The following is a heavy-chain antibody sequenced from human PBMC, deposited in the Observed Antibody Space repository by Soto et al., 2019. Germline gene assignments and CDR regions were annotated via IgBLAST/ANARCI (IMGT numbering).Heavy chain of an antibody. J-gene: IGHJ6*02. CDR3: TREVRGAFGPEHDIVLVPAASYGLDV. CDR1: GFTFSGSA. CDR2: IRSKANSYAT. V-gene: IGHV3-73*01. D-gene: IGHD2-2*01. Sequence: GGSLRLSCAASGFTFSGSAMHWVRQASGKGLEWVGRIRSKANSYATAYAASVKGRFTISRDDSKNTAYLQMNSLKTEDTAVYYCTREVRGAFGPEHDIVLVPAASYGLDVWGQGTTVTVSS.